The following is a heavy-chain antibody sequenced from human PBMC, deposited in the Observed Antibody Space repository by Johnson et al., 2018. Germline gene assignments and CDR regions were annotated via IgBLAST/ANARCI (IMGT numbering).Heavy chain of an antibody. CDR1: NGSLSSFF. D-gene: IGHD3-9*01. V-gene: IGHV4-34*01. J-gene: IGHJ2*01. Sequence: QVQLQQWGAGLLKPSETLSLTCAIRNGSLSSFFWSWIRQPPGKGLEWIGEINHSGGSNTNPSLRSRVAISVDTSNNQFSLSLRSVTAADTAVSFWARGFDRPRRVIGPFWYFDLWGRGTLVTVSS. CDR2: INHSGGS. CDR3: ARGFDRPRRVIGPFWYFDL.